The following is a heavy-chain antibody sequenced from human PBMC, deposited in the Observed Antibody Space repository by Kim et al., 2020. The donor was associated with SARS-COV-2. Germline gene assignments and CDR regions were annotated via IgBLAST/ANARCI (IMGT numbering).Heavy chain of an antibody. CDR3: TRGVIAVAGTRFDY. J-gene: IGHJ4*02. Sequence: SETLSLTCTVSGFSISSGYYWGWIRQPPGKGLEWLGNIYHSGSTYYNPSLKSRVTISLDTSKNQFSPKLSSVTAADTAVYYCTRGVIAVAGTRFDYWGQGTLVTVSS. CDR2: IYHSGST. V-gene: IGHV4-38-2*02. CDR1: GFSISSGYY. D-gene: IGHD6-19*01.